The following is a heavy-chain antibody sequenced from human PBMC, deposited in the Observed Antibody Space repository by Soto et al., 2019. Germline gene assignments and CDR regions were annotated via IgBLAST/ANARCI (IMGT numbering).Heavy chain of an antibody. D-gene: IGHD3-10*01. CDR2: ISGSGGST. CDR3: AKIRSYYYGSGAPDY. V-gene: IGHV3-23*01. J-gene: IGHJ4*02. Sequence: QAPGKGLEWVSAISGSGGSTYYADSVKGRFTISRDNSKNTLYLQMNSLRAEDTAVYYCAKIRSYYYGSGAPDYWGQGTLVTVS.